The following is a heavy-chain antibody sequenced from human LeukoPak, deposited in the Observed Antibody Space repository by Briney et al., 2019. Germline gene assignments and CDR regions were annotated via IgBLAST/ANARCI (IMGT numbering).Heavy chain of an antibody. V-gene: IGHV1-18*01. Sequence: ASVKVSCKASGYTFTSYGISWVRQAPGQGLEWMGWISAYNGNTNYAQKLQGRVTMTTDTSTSTAYMELRSLRSDDTALYYCARAWDYYDSSDINAFDIWGQGTMVTVSS. CDR2: ISAYNGNT. J-gene: IGHJ3*02. CDR1: GYTFTSYG. D-gene: IGHD3-22*01. CDR3: ARAWDYYDSSDINAFDI.